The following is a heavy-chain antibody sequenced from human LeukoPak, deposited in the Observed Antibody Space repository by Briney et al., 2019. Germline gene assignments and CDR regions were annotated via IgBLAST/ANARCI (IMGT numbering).Heavy chain of an antibody. D-gene: IGHD3-10*01. J-gene: IGHJ4*02. CDR2: IWYDGSNK. CDR3: AGGITMVRGVITTEGYYFDY. Sequence: GGSLRLSCAASGFTFSSYGMHWVRQAPGKGLEWVAVIWYDGSNKYYADSVKGRFTISRDNSKNTLYLQMNSLRAEDTAVYYCAGGITMVRGVITTEGYYFDYWGQGTLVTVSS. CDR1: GFTFSSYG. V-gene: IGHV3-33*01.